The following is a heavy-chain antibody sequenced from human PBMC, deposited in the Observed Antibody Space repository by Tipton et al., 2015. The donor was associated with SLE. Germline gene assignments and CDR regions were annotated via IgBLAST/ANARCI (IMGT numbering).Heavy chain of an antibody. CDR2: VFYTGVT. V-gene: IGHV4-59*01. D-gene: IGHD1-20*01. J-gene: IGHJ4*02. CDR1: GGSISNYY. CDR3: VRGTENNWKPRFDL. Sequence: LRLSCTVSGGSISNYYWSWIRQSPGKGLEWIGYVFYTGVTNHNPSLKGRVTISIDTSKKLFPLKLSDVTAADTAVYYCVRGTENNWKPRFDLWGQGTLVAVSS.